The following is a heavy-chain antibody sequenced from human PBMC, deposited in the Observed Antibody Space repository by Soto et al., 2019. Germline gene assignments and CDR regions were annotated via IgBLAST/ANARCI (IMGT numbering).Heavy chain of an antibody. D-gene: IGHD3-22*01. Sequence: GGSLRLSCAASGLTFSNYAIHWVRQAPGKGLEWVAFISYDGSNTYYADSVKGRFTISRDNSKNTLWLQMNSLRAEDTAVYYCAKDYLSGDYYDSSGHDAFDIWGQGTMVTVS. CDR3: AKDYLSGDYYDSSGHDAFDI. V-gene: IGHV3-30-3*01. CDR2: ISYDGSNT. CDR1: GLTFSNYA. J-gene: IGHJ3*02.